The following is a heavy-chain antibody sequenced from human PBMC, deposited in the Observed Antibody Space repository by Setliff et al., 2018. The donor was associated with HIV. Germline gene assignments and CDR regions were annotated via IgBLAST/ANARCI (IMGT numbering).Heavy chain of an antibody. D-gene: IGHD1-26*01. CDR3: ARAAYSGTYLWEPATDL. V-gene: IGHV4-39*01. Sequence: SETLSLTCTVSGGSISSSGYYWGWIRQPPGKGLEWIGNMYYRGSTYYNPSLKSRVIISVDTSKNQLSLNLSSVTAADTAVYYCARAAYSGTYLWEPATDLWGRGTLVTVSS. J-gene: IGHJ2*01. CDR2: MYYRGST. CDR1: GGSISSSGYY.